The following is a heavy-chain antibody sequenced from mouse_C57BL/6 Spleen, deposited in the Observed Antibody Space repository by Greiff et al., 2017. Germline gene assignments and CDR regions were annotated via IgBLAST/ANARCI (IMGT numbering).Heavy chain of an antibody. CDR2: INPSSGYT. CDR3: AKYDDDEGYYFDY. Sequence: VLLQQSGAELAKPGASVKLSCKASGYTFTSYWMHWVKQRPGQGLEWIGYINPSSGYTKYNQKFKDKATLTADKSSSTAYMQLSSLTYEDSAVYYCAKYDDDEGYYFDYWGQSTTLTVSS. CDR1: GYTFTSYW. J-gene: IGHJ2*01. V-gene: IGHV1-7*01. D-gene: IGHD2-4*01.